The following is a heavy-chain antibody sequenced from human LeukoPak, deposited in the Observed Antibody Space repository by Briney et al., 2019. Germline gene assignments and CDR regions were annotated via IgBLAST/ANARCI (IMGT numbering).Heavy chain of an antibody. Sequence: GGSLRLSCAASGFTFSNAWMSWVRQAPGKGLEWVGRIKSKTDGGTTDYAAPVKGRFTISRDDSKNTLYLQMNSLKTEDTAVYYCTTGTMVRGVIIMDLDYWGQGTLVTVSS. V-gene: IGHV3-15*01. CDR1: GFTFSNAW. D-gene: IGHD3-10*01. CDR3: TTGTMVRGVIIMDLDY. CDR2: IKSKTDGGTT. J-gene: IGHJ4*02.